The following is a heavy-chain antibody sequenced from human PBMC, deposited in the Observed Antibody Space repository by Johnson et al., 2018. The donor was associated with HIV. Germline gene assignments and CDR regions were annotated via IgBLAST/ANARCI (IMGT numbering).Heavy chain of an antibody. D-gene: IGHD3-10*01. CDR2: IYSGVST. V-gene: IGHV3-53*01. Sequence: VRLVESGGGLIQPGGSLRLSCAASGFTVSSNYMSWVRQAPGKGLEGASVIYSGVSTYTADSVKGRFTISRDTSKNTLYLQMTSLRQDDTAVYSCYCTDHFGAGSESKGTFDIWGQGTMVTVSS. CDR3: YCTDHFGAGSESKGTFDI. J-gene: IGHJ3*02. CDR1: GFTVSSNY.